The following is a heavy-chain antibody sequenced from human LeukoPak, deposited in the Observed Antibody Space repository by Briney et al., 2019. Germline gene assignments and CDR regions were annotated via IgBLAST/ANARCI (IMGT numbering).Heavy chain of an antibody. J-gene: IGHJ5*02. CDR2: INYSGST. Sequence: SETLSLTCAVYGGSFSGYYWYWIRQPPGKGLEWVGEINYSGSTNYNPSLKSRVTISADTSKNQFSLKMSSVTAADTALYYCARGQVPAARGYNWFDPWGQGTLVTVSS. CDR3: ARGQVPAARGYNWFDP. V-gene: IGHV4-34*01. CDR1: GGSFSGYY. D-gene: IGHD2-2*01.